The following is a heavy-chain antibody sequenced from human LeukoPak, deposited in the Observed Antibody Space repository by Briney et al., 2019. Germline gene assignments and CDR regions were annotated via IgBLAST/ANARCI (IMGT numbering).Heavy chain of an antibody. J-gene: IGHJ4*02. V-gene: IGHV4-39*01. CDR3: ARQRDIAAAGYYFDY. Sequence: PSETLSLTCTVSGGSISSSSYYWGWIRQPPGKGLEWIGSIYYSGSTYYNPSLKSRVTISVDTSKNQFSLKLSSVTAADTAVYYCARQRDIAAAGYYFDYWGQGTLVTASS. CDR2: IYYSGST. CDR1: GGSISSSSYY. D-gene: IGHD6-13*01.